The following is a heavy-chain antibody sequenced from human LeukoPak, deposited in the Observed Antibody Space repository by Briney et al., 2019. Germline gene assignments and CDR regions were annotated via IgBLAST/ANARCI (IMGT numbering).Heavy chain of an antibody. CDR2: IKQEGSEK. Sequence: GGSLRLXCAASGFIFSNYWMSWVRQAPGKGLEWVANIKQEGSEKSYVDSVKGRFTISRDNANNSLNLQMNSLRAEDTAVYYCARQGGRAAPFGYWGQGTLVTVSS. J-gene: IGHJ4*02. CDR1: GFIFSNYW. CDR3: ARQGGRAAPFGY. V-gene: IGHV3-7*01. D-gene: IGHD2-15*01.